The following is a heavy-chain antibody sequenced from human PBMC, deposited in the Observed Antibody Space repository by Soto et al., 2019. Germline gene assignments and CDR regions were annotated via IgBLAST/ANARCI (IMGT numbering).Heavy chain of an antibody. CDR2: INTYNGDT. V-gene: IGHV1-18*01. Sequence: QVELVQSGAEVKKPGASVKVSCKASGYTFTRYGISWVRQAPGQGLEWIGWINTYNGDTSYAQKLQGRVTMTTDTSTSTAYLELRSLTSDDTAVFDCARDEYGGDSGYAMDVWGQGTTVTVSS. D-gene: IGHD2-21*02. CDR3: ARDEYGGDSGYAMDV. J-gene: IGHJ6*02. CDR1: GYTFTRYG.